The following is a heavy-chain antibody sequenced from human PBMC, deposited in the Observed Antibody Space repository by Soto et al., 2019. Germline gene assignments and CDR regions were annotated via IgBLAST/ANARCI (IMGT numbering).Heavy chain of an antibody. D-gene: IGHD2-2*01. Sequence: SQTLSLTCTVSGGSMINYSWGWIRQPPGKGLEWIGYVYYSGTTNYNPSLKSRVTISVDTSKNQFSLNLSSVTAADTAVFYCAIYNKVSSRQYLYAFWGQGTLVIVSS. CDR2: VYYSGTT. CDR3: AIYNKVSSRQYLYAF. V-gene: IGHV4-59*08. J-gene: IGHJ4*01. CDR1: GGSMINYS.